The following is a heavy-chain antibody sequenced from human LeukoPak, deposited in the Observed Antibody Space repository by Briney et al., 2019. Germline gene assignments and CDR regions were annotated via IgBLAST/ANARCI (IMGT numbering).Heavy chain of an antibody. CDR2: ISGSGDTT. D-gene: IGHD5-18*01. J-gene: IGHJ4*02. CDR1: GFTFSNYA. V-gene: IGHV3-23*01. CDR3: AKGIHFGYSYGYSFDY. Sequence: PGGSLRLSCAASGFTFSNYAVSWVRQAPGKGLEWVSTISGSGDTTYYAVSVKGRFTIARDNSKNTLYLQMNSLRAEDTAVYYCAKGIHFGYSYGYSFDYWGQGTLVTVSS.